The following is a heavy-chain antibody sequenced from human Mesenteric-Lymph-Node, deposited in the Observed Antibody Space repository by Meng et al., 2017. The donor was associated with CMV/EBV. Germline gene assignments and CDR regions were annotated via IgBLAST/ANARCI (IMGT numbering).Heavy chain of an antibody. CDR3: VRADPTKRSSSTSCLDY. D-gene: IGHD2-2*01. J-gene: IGHJ4*02. CDR2: IDSSSKYI. V-gene: IGHV3-21*01. CDR1: GFTFSSYW. Sequence: GESLKISCAASGFTFSSYWMHWVRQAPGQGLEWVSSIDSSSKYIYYADSLQGRFTISRDNAKNSLYLQMNSLRAEDTAVYYCVRADPTKRSSSTSCLDYWGQGTLVTVSS.